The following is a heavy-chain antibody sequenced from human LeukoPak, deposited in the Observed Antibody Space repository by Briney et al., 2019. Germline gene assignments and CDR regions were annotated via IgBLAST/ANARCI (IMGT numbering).Heavy chain of an antibody. CDR3: TSGLSLRPTTRWELQDY. J-gene: IGHJ4*02. D-gene: IGHD1-26*01. CDR2: IYSGGST. Sequence: GGSLRLSCAASGFTVSSNYMSWVRQAPGKGLEWVSVIYSGGSTYYADSVKGRFTISRDNSKNTLYLQMNSLRAEDTAVYYCTSGLSLRPTTRWELQDYWGQGTLVTVSS. CDR1: GFTVSSNY. V-gene: IGHV3-66*01.